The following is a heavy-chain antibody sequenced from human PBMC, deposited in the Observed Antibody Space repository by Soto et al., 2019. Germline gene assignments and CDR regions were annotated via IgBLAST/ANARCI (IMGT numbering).Heavy chain of an antibody. CDR2: ISYDGSNK. V-gene: IGHV3-30*18. CDR3: AKDLESSFGIAVAPFDY. D-gene: IGHD6-19*01. CDR1: GFTFSSYG. J-gene: IGHJ4*02. Sequence: GGSLRLSCAASGFTFSSYGMHWVRQAPGKGLEWVAVISYDGSNKYYADSVKGRFTISRDNSKNTLYLQMNSLRAEDTAVYYCAKDLESSFGIAVAPFDYWGQGTLVTVS.